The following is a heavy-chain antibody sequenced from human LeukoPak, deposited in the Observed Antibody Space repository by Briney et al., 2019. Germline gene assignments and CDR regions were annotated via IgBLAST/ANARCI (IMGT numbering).Heavy chain of an antibody. Sequence: GGSLRLSCAASGFTFSNYETNWVRQAPGKGLEWISYITYSGNTIEYADSVKGRFTISRDNAKNALFLQMNSLTVEDTAVYYCARDCSSTNCYPYWGQGSLVTVSS. CDR1: GFTFSNYE. J-gene: IGHJ4*02. D-gene: IGHD2-2*01. V-gene: IGHV3-48*03. CDR3: ARDCSSTNCYPY. CDR2: ITYSGNTI.